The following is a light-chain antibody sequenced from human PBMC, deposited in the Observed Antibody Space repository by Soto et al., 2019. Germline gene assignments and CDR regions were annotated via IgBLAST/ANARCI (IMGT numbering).Light chain of an antibody. CDR3: SSYAGSNNPYV. CDR2: EVS. Sequence: QSALTQPPSASGSPGQSVIITCTGTSSDVGGYNFVSWYQQYPGKAPKLMIYEVSQRPSGVPDRFSGSKSANTASLTVSGLQAEDEADYYCSSYAGSNNPYVLGTGTKLTV. V-gene: IGLV2-8*01. J-gene: IGLJ1*01. CDR1: SSDVGGYNF.